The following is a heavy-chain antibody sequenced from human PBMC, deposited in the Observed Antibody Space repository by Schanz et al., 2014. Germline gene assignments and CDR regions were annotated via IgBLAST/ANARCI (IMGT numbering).Heavy chain of an antibody. Sequence: EVQLLESGGGLVQPGGSLRLSCAASGFTFSSYAMSWLRQAPGKGLEWVSVIGVDGTTTYYADSVKGRFTISRDNSKNSLYLQMNSLRAEDTAVYYCARIGGSVFDYWAQGTLVTVSS. V-gene: IGHV3-23*01. D-gene: IGHD3-10*01. CDR3: ARIGGSVFDY. CDR1: GFTFSSYA. CDR2: IGVDGTTT. J-gene: IGHJ4*02.